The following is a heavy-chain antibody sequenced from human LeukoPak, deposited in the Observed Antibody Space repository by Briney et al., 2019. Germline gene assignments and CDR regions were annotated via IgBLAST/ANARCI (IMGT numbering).Heavy chain of an antibody. CDR2: IHHSGST. Sequence: SETLSLTCTVSDYSISSLYYWGWIRQPPGKGLEWITSIHHSGSTDYNPSLKSRVTISIDTSKNQFSLKLKYVTAADTAVYYCARLGYCSSTSRYPDFWGQGTLVTVSS. J-gene: IGHJ4*02. D-gene: IGHD2-2*01. V-gene: IGHV4-38-2*02. CDR1: DYSISSLYY. CDR3: ARLGYCSSTSRYPDF.